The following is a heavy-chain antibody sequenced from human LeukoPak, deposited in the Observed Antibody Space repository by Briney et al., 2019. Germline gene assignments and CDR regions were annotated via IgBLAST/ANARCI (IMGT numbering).Heavy chain of an antibody. Sequence: ASVKVSCKASGYTFISYYIHWVRQAPGQGLEWMGIINPNGDNTNYAQKFQGRVTMTRDMSTSTVYMELSSLRSEDTAVYYCATYDFRSGKDYWGQGTLVTVSS. CDR1: GYTFISYY. V-gene: IGHV1-46*01. D-gene: IGHD3-3*01. CDR3: ATYDFRSGKDY. J-gene: IGHJ4*02. CDR2: INPNGDNT.